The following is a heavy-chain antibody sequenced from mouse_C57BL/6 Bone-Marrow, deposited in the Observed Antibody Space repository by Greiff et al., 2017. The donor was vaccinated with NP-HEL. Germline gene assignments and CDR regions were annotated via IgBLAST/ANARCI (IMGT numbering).Heavy chain of an antibody. CDR1: GYTFTSYW. Sequence: EVHLVESGTVLARPGASVKMSCKTSGYTFTSYWMHWVKQRPGQGLEWIGAIYPGNSDTSYNQKFKGKAKLTAVTSASTAYMELSSLTNEDSAVYYCTRSRWLLEPWFAYWGQGTLVTVSA. CDR3: TRSRWLLEPWFAY. CDR2: IYPGNSDT. J-gene: IGHJ3*01. V-gene: IGHV1-5*01. D-gene: IGHD2-3*01.